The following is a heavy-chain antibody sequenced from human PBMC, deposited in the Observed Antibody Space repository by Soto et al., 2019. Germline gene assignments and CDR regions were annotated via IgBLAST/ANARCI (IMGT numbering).Heavy chain of an antibody. CDR1: GFTSSSYE. Sequence: GGSLRLSCAASGFTSSSYEMNWVRQAPGKGLEWVSYISSSGSTIYYADSVKGRFTISRDNAKNSLYLQMNSLRAEDTAVYYCARTYSSSSPFDYWGQGTLVTVSS. CDR2: ISSSGSTI. J-gene: IGHJ4*02. D-gene: IGHD6-6*01. CDR3: ARTYSSSSPFDY. V-gene: IGHV3-48*03.